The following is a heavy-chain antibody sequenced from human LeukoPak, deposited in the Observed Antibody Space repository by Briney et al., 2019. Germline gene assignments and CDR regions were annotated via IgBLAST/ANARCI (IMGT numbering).Heavy chain of an antibody. CDR2: LCAYNGNT. CDR3: ATSVRDPYGMDV. Sequence: GASVKVSCMASGYTFTGYGISWVCQTPGQGLEWMGWLCAYNGNTNTAQKLQGRVTMTTDTSTSTACMELRSLRSDDAAVYYCATSVRDPYGMDVWGQGTTVTVSS. V-gene: IGHV1-18*01. J-gene: IGHJ6*02. D-gene: IGHD3-10*01. CDR1: GYTFTGYG.